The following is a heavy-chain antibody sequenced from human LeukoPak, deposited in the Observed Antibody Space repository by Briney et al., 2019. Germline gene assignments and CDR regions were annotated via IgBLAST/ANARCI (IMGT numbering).Heavy chain of an antibody. CDR3: VSEATYCGGDCYGY. Sequence: GGSLRLSCAASGFNVSRNYMSWVCQAPGKRLEWVSVIYRGGTTYYAESVKGRFTISRDNSKNTLYLQMNSLRGEDTAVYFCVSEATYCGGDCYGYWGQGTLVTVSS. V-gene: IGHV3-53*01. D-gene: IGHD2-21*02. J-gene: IGHJ4*02. CDR2: IYRGGTT. CDR1: GFNVSRNY.